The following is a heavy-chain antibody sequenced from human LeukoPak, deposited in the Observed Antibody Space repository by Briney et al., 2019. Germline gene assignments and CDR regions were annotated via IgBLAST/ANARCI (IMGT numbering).Heavy chain of an antibody. CDR3: AGSNYDNWFDP. Sequence: SETLPLTCTVSGGSISSGSYYCGWIRQPPGKGLEWIGSIYHSGNTYYNPSLKSRVTSSVDTSKNQFSLKLSSVTAADTAVYYCAGSNYDNWFDPWGQGTLVSVSS. J-gene: IGHJ5*02. CDR2: IYHSGNT. D-gene: IGHD3-10*01. CDR1: GGSISSGSYY. V-gene: IGHV4-39*01.